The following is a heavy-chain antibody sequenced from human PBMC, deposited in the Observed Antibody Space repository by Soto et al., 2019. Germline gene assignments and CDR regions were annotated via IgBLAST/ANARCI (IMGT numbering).Heavy chain of an antibody. D-gene: IGHD3-22*01. CDR1: GDSVSSNSAA. Sequence: PSQTLSLTCAISGDSVSSNSAALNWIRQSPSRGLEWLGRTYYRSKWYNDYAVSVKSRITINPDTSKNQFSLQLNSVTPEDTAVYYCARELFSGYWAFFDYWGQGTLVTVSS. V-gene: IGHV6-1*01. CDR3: ARELFSGYWAFFDY. CDR2: TYYRSKWYN. J-gene: IGHJ4*02.